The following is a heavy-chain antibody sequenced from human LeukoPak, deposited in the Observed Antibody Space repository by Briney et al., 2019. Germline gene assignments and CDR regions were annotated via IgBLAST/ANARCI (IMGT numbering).Heavy chain of an antibody. J-gene: IGHJ1*01. CDR2: LKSKADGGTI. CDR3: TTDRLFFQH. Sequence: GGFLRLSCEALGFNISNAWMSWVRQTPGKGLEWVGRLKSKADGGTIDFAAPVTDRFTISRDDSKNLMHLQLNSLKTEDSGVYFCTTDRLFFQHWGQGTVVTVS. D-gene: IGHD4/OR15-4a*01. CDR1: GFNISNAW. V-gene: IGHV3-15*01.